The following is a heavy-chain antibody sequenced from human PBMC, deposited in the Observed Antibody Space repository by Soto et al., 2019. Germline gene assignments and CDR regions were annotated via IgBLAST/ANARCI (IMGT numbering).Heavy chain of an antibody. J-gene: IGHJ1*01. V-gene: IGHV1-69*02. CDR1: GGTFSSYT. Sequence: QVQLVQSGAEVKKPGSSVKVSCKASGGTFSSYTISWVRQAPGQGLEWMGRIIPILGIANYAQKFQGRVTITAEKSTSTAYMELSSLRSEDTAVYYCARPFGGRSWSSFQHWGQGTLVTVSS. CDR2: IIPILGIA. CDR3: ARPFGGRSWSSFQH. D-gene: IGHD6-13*01.